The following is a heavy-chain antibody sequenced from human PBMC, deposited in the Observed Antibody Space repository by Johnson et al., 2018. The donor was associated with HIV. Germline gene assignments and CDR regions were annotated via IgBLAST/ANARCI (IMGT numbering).Heavy chain of an antibody. CDR2: ISYDGSND. Sequence: QMQLVESGGGVVQPGRSLRLSCAASGFTFSSYAMHWVRQAPGKGLEWVAVISYDGSNDYYAHSVKGRFTISRDNSKITLYLQMNSLRLEDTAIYYCARQKARGSVDYTDAFDLWGQGTMVTVSS. CDR3: ARQKARGSVDYTDAFDL. V-gene: IGHV3-30-3*01. J-gene: IGHJ3*01. D-gene: IGHD4-11*01. CDR1: GFTFSSYA.